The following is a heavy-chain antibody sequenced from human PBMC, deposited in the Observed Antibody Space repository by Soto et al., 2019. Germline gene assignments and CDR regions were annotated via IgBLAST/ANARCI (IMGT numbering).Heavy chain of an antibody. CDR1: GFTFSSYA. CDR3: AKAAVVVPAAISIPYYYYGTDV. Sequence: EVQLLESGGGLVQPGGSLRLSCAASGFTFSSYAMSWVRQAPGKGLEWVSAISGSGGSTYYADSVKGRFTISRDNSKNTLYLQMNSLRAEDTAVYYCAKAAVVVPAAISIPYYYYGTDVWGQGTTVTVSS. D-gene: IGHD2-2*01. J-gene: IGHJ6*02. V-gene: IGHV3-23*01. CDR2: ISGSGGST.